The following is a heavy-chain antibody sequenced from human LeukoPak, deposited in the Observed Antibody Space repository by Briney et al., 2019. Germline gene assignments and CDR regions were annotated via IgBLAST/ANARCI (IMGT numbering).Heavy chain of an antibody. CDR1: GFTFSDYY. V-gene: IGHV3-11*01. D-gene: IGHD1-26*01. Sequence: GGSLRLSCAVSGFTFSDYYMSWIRQAPGKGLEWVSYISSSGSTIYYADSVKGRFTISRDNAKNSLYLQMNSLRAEDTAVYYCAKSGSYDPDAFDIWGQGTMVTVSS. J-gene: IGHJ3*02. CDR3: AKSGSYDPDAFDI. CDR2: ISSSGSTI.